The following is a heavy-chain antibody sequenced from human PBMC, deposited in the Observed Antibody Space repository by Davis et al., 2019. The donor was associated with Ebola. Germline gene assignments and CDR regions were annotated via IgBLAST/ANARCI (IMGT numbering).Heavy chain of an antibody. CDR3: ARDQAGPAYYGSGSHAFDI. J-gene: IGHJ3*02. D-gene: IGHD3-10*01. V-gene: IGHV3-21*01. Sequence: GESLKISCAASGFTFSSYSMNWVRQAPGKGLEWVSSISSSSSYIYYADSVMGRFTISRDNAKNSLYLQMNSLRAEDTAVYYCARDQAGPAYYGSGSHAFDIWGQGTMVTVSS. CDR1: GFTFSSYS. CDR2: ISSSSSYI.